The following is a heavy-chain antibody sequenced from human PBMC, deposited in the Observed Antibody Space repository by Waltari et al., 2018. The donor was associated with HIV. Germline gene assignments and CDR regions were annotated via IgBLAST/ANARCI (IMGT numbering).Heavy chain of an antibody. V-gene: IGHV3-30-3*01. J-gene: IGHJ6*02. CDR2: ISYDGTNK. Sequence: QVQLVESGGGVVRPGRYLRLSCAASRCIFSGYSMHWVRQPPGKGLELVAVISYDGTNKYYAESVRGRFTISRDNSENTLYLEMNSLKPDDTAVYYCARDGPAPKNIYHYYGMDVWGQGTTVTVSS. CDR1: RCIFSGYS. D-gene: IGHD2-2*01. CDR3: ARDGPAPKNIYHYYGMDV.